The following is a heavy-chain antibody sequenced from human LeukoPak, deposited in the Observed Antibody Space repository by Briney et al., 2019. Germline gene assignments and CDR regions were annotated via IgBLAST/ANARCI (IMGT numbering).Heavy chain of an antibody. CDR1: GFTFSSYW. J-gene: IGHJ4*02. V-gene: IGHV3-7*01. CDR2: IKQDGSEK. D-gene: IGHD3-22*01. CDR3: ARVRYYYDSSGYVEYFDY. Sequence: GGSLRLSCAASGFTFSSYWMSWVLQAPGKGLEWVANIKQDGSEKYYVDSVKGRFTISRDNAKNSLYLQMNSLRAEDTAVYYCARVRYYYDSSGYVEYFDYWGQGTLVTVSS.